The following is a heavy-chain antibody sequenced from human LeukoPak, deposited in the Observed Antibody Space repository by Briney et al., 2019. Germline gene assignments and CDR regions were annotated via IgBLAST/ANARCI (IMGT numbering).Heavy chain of an antibody. CDR1: GYTFSSYG. CDR3: ARDQGIYNHRIIDS. D-gene: IGHD5-12*01. CDR2: ISAYNGNT. J-gene: IGHJ4*02. Sequence: ASLNVSCKASGYTFSSYGISWVRQAPGQGLEWMGRISAYNGNTNFAQEFQGRVTMTTDTSTSTASMALRSLRSDDTAVYYCARDQGIYNHRIIDSWGQGTLVTVSS. V-gene: IGHV1-18*01.